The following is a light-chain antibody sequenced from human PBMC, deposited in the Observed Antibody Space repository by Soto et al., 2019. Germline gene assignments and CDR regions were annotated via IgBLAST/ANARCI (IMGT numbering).Light chain of an antibody. CDR2: EVS. Sequence: QPVLTQPASVSGSPGQSTTISCTGTSSDVGGYDYVSWYQLHPGKAPKLMVFEVSNRPSGVSYRFSGYKSGNTASLTISGLQAEDEADYFCSSYSISTAYLFGTGTKVTV. V-gene: IGLV2-14*01. CDR3: SSYSISTAYL. CDR1: SSDVGGYDY. J-gene: IGLJ1*01.